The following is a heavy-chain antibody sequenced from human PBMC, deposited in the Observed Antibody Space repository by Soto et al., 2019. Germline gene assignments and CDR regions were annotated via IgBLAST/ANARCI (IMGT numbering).Heavy chain of an antibody. CDR1: GGSFSGYY. Sequence: PSETLSLTCAVYGGSFSGYYWSWIRQPPGKGLEWIGEINHSGSTNYNPSLKSRVTISVDTSKNQFSLKLSSVTAADTAVYYCARAYSSGWYHPYAFDIWGQGTMVTVSS. D-gene: IGHD6-19*01. V-gene: IGHV4-34*01. CDR3: ARAYSSGWYHPYAFDI. CDR2: INHSGST. J-gene: IGHJ3*02.